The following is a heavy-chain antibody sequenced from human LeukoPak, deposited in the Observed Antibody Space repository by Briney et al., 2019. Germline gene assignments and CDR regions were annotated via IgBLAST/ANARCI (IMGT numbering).Heavy chain of an antibody. V-gene: IGHV1-3*01. CDR3: ARDSGDWGPWDYFDY. D-gene: IGHD2-21*02. CDR2: INAGNGNT. CDR1: RDTFTSYD. J-gene: IGHJ4*02. Sequence: GASVKVSCKASRDTFTSYDIIWVRQATGQRLEWMGWINAGNGNTKYSQKFQGRVTITRDTSASTAYMELSSLRSEDTAVYYCARDSGDWGPWDYFDYWGQGTLVTVSS.